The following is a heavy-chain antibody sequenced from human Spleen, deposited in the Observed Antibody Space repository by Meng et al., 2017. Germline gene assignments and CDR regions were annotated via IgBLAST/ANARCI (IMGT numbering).Heavy chain of an antibody. Sequence: QREGWGPGLVKPSQTLPLTCMVSGGSISSGGYYWSWIRQHPGKGLEWIGYIYYSGSTYYNPSLKSRVTISVDTSKNQFSLKLSSVTAADTAVYYCARINRRSLTGFDPWGQGTLVTVSS. CDR2: IYYSGST. V-gene: IGHV4-31*03. J-gene: IGHJ5*02. CDR1: GGSISSGGYY. D-gene: IGHD2-8*02. CDR3: ARINRRSLTGFDP.